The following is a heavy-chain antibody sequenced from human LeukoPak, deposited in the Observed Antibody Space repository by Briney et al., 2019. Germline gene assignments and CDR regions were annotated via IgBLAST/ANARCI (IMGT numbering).Heavy chain of an antibody. CDR1: GYTFTSYY. V-gene: IGHV1-46*01. CDR2: INPSGGST. J-gene: IGHJ3*02. CDR3: ARGWSRQLSLSDAFDI. D-gene: IGHD6-13*01. Sequence: ASVKVSCKASGYTFTSYYMHWVRQAPGQGLEWMGIINPSGGSTSYAQKFQGRVTMTRDTSTSTVYMELSSLRSEDTAVYYCARGWSRQLSLSDAFDIWGQGTMVTVSS.